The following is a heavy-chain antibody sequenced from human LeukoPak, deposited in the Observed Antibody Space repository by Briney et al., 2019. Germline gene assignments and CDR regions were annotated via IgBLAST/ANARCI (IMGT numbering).Heavy chain of an antibody. CDR1: GGSISSSSYY. D-gene: IGHD3-3*01. V-gene: IGHV4-39*01. J-gene: IGHJ6*03. CDR2: IYYSGST. CDR3: ARHRADYDFWSGDYYYYYMDV. Sequence: SETLSLTCTVSGGSISSSSYYWGWIRQPPGKGLEWIGSIYYSGSTYYNPSLKSRVTISVDTSKNQFSLKLSSVTAADTAVFYCARHRADYDFWSGDYYYYYMDVWGKGTTVTVSS.